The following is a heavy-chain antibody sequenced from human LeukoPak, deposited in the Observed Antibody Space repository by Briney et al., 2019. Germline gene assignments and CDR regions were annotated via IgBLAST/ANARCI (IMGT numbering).Heavy chain of an antibody. CDR2: ISWNSAGI. D-gene: IGHD1-7*01. CDR1: GFTFDDYA. V-gene: IGHV3-9*01. Sequence: GRSLRLSCAASGFTFDDYAMHWVRQIPGKGLEWVSGISWNSAGIGYADSVKGRFTISRDNAKNSLYLQMNSLRAEDTAVYYCARTGTGTTSVDYFDYWGQGTLVTVSS. J-gene: IGHJ4*02. CDR3: ARTGTGTTSVDYFDY.